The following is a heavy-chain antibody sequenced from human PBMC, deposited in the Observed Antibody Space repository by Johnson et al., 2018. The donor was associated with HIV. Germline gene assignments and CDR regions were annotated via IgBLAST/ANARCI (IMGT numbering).Heavy chain of an antibody. CDR3: AKDRGYSDSSGYSRVFDI. J-gene: IGHJ3*02. CDR1: GFTFSSYA. D-gene: IGHD3-22*01. Sequence: VQLVESGGGVVQPGRSLRLSCAASGFTFSSYAMHWVRQAPGKGLEYVSAISSNGGSTYHANSVKGRFTISRDNSKNTLYVQMNSLKTEDTAVYYCAKDRGYSDSSGYSRVFDIWGQGTMVTVSS. V-gene: IGHV3-64*01. CDR2: ISSNGGST.